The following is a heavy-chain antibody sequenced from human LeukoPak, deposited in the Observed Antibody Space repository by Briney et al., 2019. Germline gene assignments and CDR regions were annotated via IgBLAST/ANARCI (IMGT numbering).Heavy chain of an antibody. CDR1: GGSISSYY. CDR2: IYYSGST. V-gene: IGHV4-59*08. D-gene: IGHD4-17*01. J-gene: IGHJ3*02. Sequence: TSETLSLTCTVSGGSISSYYWGWIRQPPGKGLEWIGYIYYSGSTNYNPSLKSRVTISVDTSKNQFSLKLSSVTAADTAVYYCARQDTMDDYGEVVDAFDIWGQGTMATVSS. CDR3: ARQDTMDDYGEVVDAFDI.